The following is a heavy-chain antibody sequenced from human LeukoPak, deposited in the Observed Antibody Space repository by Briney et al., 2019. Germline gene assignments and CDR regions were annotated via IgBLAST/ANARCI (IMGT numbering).Heavy chain of an antibody. V-gene: IGHV3-23*01. CDR3: ATWGLIVVVVAGFDY. J-gene: IGHJ4*02. Sequence: GGSLRLSCAASGFTFSSYAMSWVRQAPGKGLEWVSAISGSGGSTYYADSVKGRFTTSRDNSKNTLYLQMNSLRAEDTAVYYCATWGLIVVVVAGFDYWGQGNLVTVSS. CDR2: ISGSGGST. D-gene: IGHD2-15*01. CDR1: GFTFSSYA.